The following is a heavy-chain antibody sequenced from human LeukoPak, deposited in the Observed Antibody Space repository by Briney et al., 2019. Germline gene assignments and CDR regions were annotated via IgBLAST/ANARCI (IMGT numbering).Heavy chain of an antibody. CDR3: ARSSITMVRGVPRLYGMDV. D-gene: IGHD3-10*01. CDR2: IIPILGIA. CDR1: GGTFCSYA. V-gene: IGHV1-69*04. J-gene: IGHJ6*02. Sequence: SVKVSCKASGGTFCSYAISWARQAPGQGLEWMGRIIPILGIANYAQKFQGRVTITADKSTSTAYMELSSLRSEDTAVYYCARSSITMVRGVPRLYGMDVWGQGTTVTVSS.